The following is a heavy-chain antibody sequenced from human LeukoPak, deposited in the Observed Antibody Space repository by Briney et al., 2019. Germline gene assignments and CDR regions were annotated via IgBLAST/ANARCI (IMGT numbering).Heavy chain of an antibody. CDR2: INHSGST. D-gene: IGHD3-22*01. CDR3: ARGADYDGSGSLSY. CDR1: GGSFSGYY. J-gene: IGHJ4*02. V-gene: IGHV4-34*01. Sequence: PSETLSLTCAVYGGSFSGYYWSWIRQPPGKGLEWIGEINHSGSTNYNPSLKSRVTISVDTSKNQFSLKLSSVTAADTAVYYCARGADYDGSGSLSYWGQGTLVTVSS.